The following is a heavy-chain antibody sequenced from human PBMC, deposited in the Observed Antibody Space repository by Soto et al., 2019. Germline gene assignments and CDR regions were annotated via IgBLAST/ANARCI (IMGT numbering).Heavy chain of an antibody. V-gene: IGHV1-69*13. D-gene: IGHD3-22*01. CDR2: IIPIFGTA. J-gene: IGHJ3*02. CDR1: GGTFSSYA. Sequence: SVKVSCKASGGTFSSYAISWVRQAPGQGLEWMGGIIPIFGTANYAQKFQGRVTITADESTSTVYMELSSLRSEDTAVYYCARDGSRITMIVVAPDAFDIWGQGTMVTVSS. CDR3: ARDGSRITMIVVAPDAFDI.